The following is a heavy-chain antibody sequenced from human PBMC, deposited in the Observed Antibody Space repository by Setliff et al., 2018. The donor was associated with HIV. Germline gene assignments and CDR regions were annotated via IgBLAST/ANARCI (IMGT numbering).Heavy chain of an antibody. Sequence: ASVKVSCKAFGYTFTGYYMHWVRQAPGQGLEWMGWINPKSGATNYTQNFQGRVTMTTDTSTSTAYMELRSLRSDDTAVYYCANHDRGPNSGGSRNYYFMDVWGKGTTVTVSS. CDR3: ANHDRGPNSGGSRNYYFMDV. D-gene: IGHD6-19*01. CDR1: GYTFTGYY. CDR2: INPKSGAT. V-gene: IGHV1-2*02. J-gene: IGHJ6*03.